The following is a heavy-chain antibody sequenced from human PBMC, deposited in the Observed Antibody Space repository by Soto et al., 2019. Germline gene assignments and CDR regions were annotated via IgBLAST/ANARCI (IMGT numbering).Heavy chain of an antibody. CDR3: SRDRWLVYHYYYGMDV. D-gene: IGHD6-19*01. CDR2: TYYRSKWYN. V-gene: IGHV6-1*01. J-gene: IGHJ6*02. Sequence: SQTLSLTCAISGDSVSSNSAAWNWIRQSPSRGFEWLGRTYYRSKWYNDYAVSVKSRITINPDTSKNQFSLQLNSVTPEDTAVYYCSRDRWLVYHYYYGMDVSGQGTTVTVSS. CDR1: GDSVSSNSAA.